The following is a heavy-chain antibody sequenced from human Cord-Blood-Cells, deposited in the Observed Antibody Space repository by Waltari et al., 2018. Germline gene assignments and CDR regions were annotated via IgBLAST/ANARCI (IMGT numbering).Heavy chain of an antibody. V-gene: IGHV4-38-2*02. Sequence: QVQLQESGPGLVKPSETLSLTCTVSGYSISSGYYWGWTRQPPGQGLEWIGSIYHSGSTYYNPSLKSRVTISVDTSKNQFSLKLSSVTAADTAVYYCARGRGGYGVRGVIMGWFDPWGQGTLVTVSS. CDR3: ARGRGGYGVRGVIMGWFDP. CDR2: IYHSGST. CDR1: GYSISSGYY. J-gene: IGHJ5*02. D-gene: IGHD3-10*01.